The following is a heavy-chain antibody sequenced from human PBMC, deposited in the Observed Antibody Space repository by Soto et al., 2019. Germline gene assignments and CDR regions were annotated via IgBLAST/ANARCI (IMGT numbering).Heavy chain of an antibody. V-gene: IGHV3-64*02. Sequence: EVQLVESGEGLVQPGGSLRLSCAASGFTFSSYNIHWIRQAPGKGLEFVSAISRSGDRTYYADSVKGRFTITRDNSKNPEWLQMGSLSAEDMAVYYCARARCSSGQCYYFDYWGRGALVSVSS. CDR3: ARARCSSGQCYYFDY. CDR2: ISRSGDRT. J-gene: IGHJ4*01. CDR1: GFTFSSYN. D-gene: IGHD2-15*01.